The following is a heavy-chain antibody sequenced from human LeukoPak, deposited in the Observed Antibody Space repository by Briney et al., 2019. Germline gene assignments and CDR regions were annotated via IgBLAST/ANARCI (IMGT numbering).Heavy chain of an antibody. V-gene: IGHV3-23*01. CDR2: VSGGVTT. Sequence: PGGSLRLSCIGSGFTFGNYAMSWVRQAPGKGLDWVSFVSGGVTTYYADSVKGRFTISRDNSKNTLYLQMNSLRAEDTAVYYCAKDVDYGDYFFDYWGQGTLVTVSS. CDR1: GFTFGNYA. D-gene: IGHD4-17*01. J-gene: IGHJ4*02. CDR3: AKDVDYGDYFFDY.